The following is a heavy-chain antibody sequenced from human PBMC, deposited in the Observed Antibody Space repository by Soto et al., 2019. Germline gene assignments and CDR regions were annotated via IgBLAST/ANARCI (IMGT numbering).Heavy chain of an antibody. D-gene: IGHD1-26*01. CDR1: GYTFTGYY. Sequence: ASVRVSCKASGYTFTGYYMHWVRQAPGQGLEWMGWINPNSGGTNYAQKFQGWVTMTRETXISTAYMELSRLRSDDTAVYYCSRVGPSPGIVGATVYYYYYGMDVWGQGTTVTVSS. CDR2: INPNSGGT. CDR3: SRVGPSPGIVGATVYYYYYGMDV. J-gene: IGHJ6*02. V-gene: IGHV1-2*04.